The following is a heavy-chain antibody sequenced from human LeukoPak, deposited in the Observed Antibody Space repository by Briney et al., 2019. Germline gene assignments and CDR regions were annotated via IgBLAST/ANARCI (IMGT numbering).Heavy chain of an antibody. J-gene: IGHJ4*02. D-gene: IGHD1-26*01. V-gene: IGHV3-23*01. Sequence: GGSLRLSCAASGFTFSSYAMSWVRQAPGKGLEWDSAISGSGGSTYYADSVKGRFTISRDNSKNTLYLQMNSLRAEDTAVYYCANYLSGSYYVFDYWGQGTLVTVSS. CDR3: ANYLSGSYYVFDY. CDR2: ISGSGGST. CDR1: GFTFSSYA.